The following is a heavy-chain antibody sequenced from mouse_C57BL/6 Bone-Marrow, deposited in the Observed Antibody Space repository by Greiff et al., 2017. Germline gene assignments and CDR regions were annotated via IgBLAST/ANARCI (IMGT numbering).Heavy chain of an antibody. D-gene: IGHD1-1*01. CDR2: IWRGGST. Sequence: QVQLKQSGPGLVQPSQSLSITYTVSGFSLTSYGVHWVRQSPGKGLEWLGVIWRGGSTDYNAAFMSRLSITKDNSKSQVFFKMNSLQADDTAIYYCATNYLFFYYYAMDYWGQGTSVTVSS. J-gene: IGHJ4*01. CDR1: GFSLTSYG. V-gene: IGHV2-5*01. CDR3: ATNYLFFYYYAMDY.